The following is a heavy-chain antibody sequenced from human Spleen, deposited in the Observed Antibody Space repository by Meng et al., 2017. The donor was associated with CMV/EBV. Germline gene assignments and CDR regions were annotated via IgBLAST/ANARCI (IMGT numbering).Heavy chain of an antibody. D-gene: IGHD2-2*01. Sequence: GSISITNYYWGWVRQPPGKGLEWIGSIYYGGNTYYKPSLKSRVTISVDTSNNQFSLKLYSVTAADTAVYYCARVDIVVVPSANFDYWGQGTLVTVSS. CDR3: ARVDIVVVPSANFDY. J-gene: IGHJ4*02. CDR1: GSISITNYY. V-gene: IGHV4-39*02. CDR2: IYYGGNT.